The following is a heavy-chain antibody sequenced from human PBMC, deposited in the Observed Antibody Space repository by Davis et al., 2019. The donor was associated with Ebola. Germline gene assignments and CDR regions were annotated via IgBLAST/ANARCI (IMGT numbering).Heavy chain of an antibody. J-gene: IGHJ4*02. V-gene: IGHV3-33*03. D-gene: IGHD3-9*01. CDR2: IWFDGSEK. CDR1: EFSFSRFG. Sequence: PGGSLRLSCAASEFSFSRFGMHWVRHAPGKGLEWVAVIWFDGSEKYYADSVKGRFTISRDNSKNTLSLQMNSLRVEDTAVYFCVAINYDFLTGYFQNYWGQGTFVTVSS. CDR3: VAINYDFLTGYFQNY.